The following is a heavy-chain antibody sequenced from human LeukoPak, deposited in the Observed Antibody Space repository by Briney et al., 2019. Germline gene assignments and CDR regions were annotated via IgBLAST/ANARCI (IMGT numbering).Heavy chain of an antibody. CDR2: TYYRSKWYN. D-gene: IGHD3-3*01. J-gene: IGHJ4*02. CDR1: GDSVSHLTSA. CDR3: VSETHIFDL. Sequence: SQTLSLTCAISGDSVSHLTSAWDWLRQSPSRGLEWLGRTYYRSKWYNDYAVSVKSRIIINPDTSKNHFSLQLNSVTPEDTAVYYCVSETHIFDLWGQGTLVTVSS. V-gene: IGHV6-1*01.